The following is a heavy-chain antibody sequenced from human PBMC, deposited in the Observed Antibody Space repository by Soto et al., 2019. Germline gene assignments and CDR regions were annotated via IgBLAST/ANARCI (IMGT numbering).Heavy chain of an antibody. CDR3: ARDQGGSYDSWFDP. CDR2: ISSGSAYI. D-gene: IGHD1-26*01. V-gene: IGHV3-21*06. Sequence: EVHVVESGGGLVKPGGSLRLSCTFTFSMYSMNWVRQAPGKGLEWVASISSGSAYIKYAESVKGRFTISRDNAKNSLHLQMNSLRAEDTAIYHCARDQGGSYDSWFDPWGQGNLVTVSS. CDR1: TFSMYS. J-gene: IGHJ5*02.